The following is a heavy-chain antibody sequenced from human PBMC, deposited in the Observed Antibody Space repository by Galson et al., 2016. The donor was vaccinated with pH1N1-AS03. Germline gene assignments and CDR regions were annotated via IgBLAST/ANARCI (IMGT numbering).Heavy chain of an antibody. D-gene: IGHD1-14*01. CDR2: IIPVFGTA. V-gene: IGHV1-69*13. CDR1: GGTFNTYS. Sequence: SVKVSCKASGGTFNTYSFNWVRQAPGQGLEWMGGIIPVFGTANYAQQFQDRVTITADASRREAYMEIRSLKSEDSALYFCARGIRNTKKNFGMDARGKGTTVTVSA. J-gene: IGHJ6*04. CDR3: ARGIRNTKKNFGMDA.